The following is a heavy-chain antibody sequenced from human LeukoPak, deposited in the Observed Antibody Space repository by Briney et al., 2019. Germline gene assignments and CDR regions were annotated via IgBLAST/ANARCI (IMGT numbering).Heavy chain of an antibody. Sequence: GGSLRLSCAASGFTFSSYAMSWVRQDPGKGLECISGFSGSGGSTYYADSVKGRLTIYRDNAKNSLYLQMNSLRAEDTAVYYCAELGITMIGGVWGKGTTVTISS. V-gene: IGHV3-23*01. D-gene: IGHD3-10*02. J-gene: IGHJ6*04. CDR3: AELGITMIGGV. CDR2: FSGSGGST. CDR1: GFTFSSYA.